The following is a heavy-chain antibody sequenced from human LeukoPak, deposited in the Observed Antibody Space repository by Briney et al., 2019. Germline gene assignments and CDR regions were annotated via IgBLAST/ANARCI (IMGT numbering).Heavy chain of an antibody. CDR3: ARDHNWGPDY. V-gene: IGHV1-2*07. CDR2: IHPGSVDT. Sequence: ASVKVSCQALGYTFTDHYFHWLRQAPGQGITLMGSIHPGSVDTTFPHKFQGRVSLTRDMSISTAYMELSRLTSDGTAVYYCARDHNWGPDYWGQGTLVSVSS. CDR1: GYTFTDHY. J-gene: IGHJ4*02. D-gene: IGHD7-27*01.